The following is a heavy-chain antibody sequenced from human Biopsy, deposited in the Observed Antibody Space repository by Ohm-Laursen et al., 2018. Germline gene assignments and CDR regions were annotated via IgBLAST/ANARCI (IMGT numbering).Heavy chain of an antibody. CDR3: ARHPTGFWFDP. J-gene: IGHJ5*02. CDR1: GGSISSYY. V-gene: IGHV4-39*01. Sequence: TLSLTCTVSGGSISSYYWMWIRQPPGKGLEWIGSIYNTETTFYNPSLKSRVTISVATSTNQFSLKLSSVTAADTALYFCARHPTGFWFDPWGHGTLVTVSS. CDR2: IYNTETT.